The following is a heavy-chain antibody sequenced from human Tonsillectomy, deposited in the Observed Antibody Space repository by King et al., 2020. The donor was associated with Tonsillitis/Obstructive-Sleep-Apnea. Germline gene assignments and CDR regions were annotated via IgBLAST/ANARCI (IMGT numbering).Heavy chain of an antibody. CDR2: INHSGST. CDR3: ARRGGYCSSTNCYSPPAN. Sequence: VQLQQWGAGLLKPSETLSLTCAVYGGSFSGYYWSWIRKPPGKGLEWIGEINHSGSTNYNPSLKSRVTISVDTSKNQFSLKLSSVTAADTAVYYCARRGGYCSSTNCYSPPANWGQGTLVTVSS. D-gene: IGHD2-2*01. V-gene: IGHV4-34*01. J-gene: IGHJ4*02. CDR1: GGSFSGYY.